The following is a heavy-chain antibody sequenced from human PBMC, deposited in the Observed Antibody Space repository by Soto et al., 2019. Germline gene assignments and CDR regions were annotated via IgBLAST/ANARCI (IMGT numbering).Heavy chain of an antibody. CDR2: VYYSGTT. J-gene: IGHJ4*02. CDR1: GGSISSSSYY. Sequence: QLQLQESGPGLVKPSETLSLTCTVSGGSISSSSYYWGWIRQPPGKGLEWIGNVYYSGTTYYNPSHKSRVTISVDTSKNESSLILSSVTAGDTAVYYCARRMATKGRPFDYWGQGTLVTVSS. D-gene: IGHD5-12*01. V-gene: IGHV4-39*01. CDR3: ARRMATKGRPFDY.